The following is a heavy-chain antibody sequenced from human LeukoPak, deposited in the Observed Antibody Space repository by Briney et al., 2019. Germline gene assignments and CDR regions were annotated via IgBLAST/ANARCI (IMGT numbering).Heavy chain of an antibody. V-gene: IGHV3-13*01. J-gene: IGHJ3*02. CDR1: GSSFRSYD. Sequence: GGSLRLSCAASGSSFRSYDMHWVRQATGKGLEWVSAIATTGDTYYPGSVKGRFTISRENAKNSLYLQMNSLRAGDTAVYYCARGTVGAGVFDIWGPGTMVTVSS. CDR2: IATTGDT. CDR3: ARGTVGAGVFDI. D-gene: IGHD1-26*01.